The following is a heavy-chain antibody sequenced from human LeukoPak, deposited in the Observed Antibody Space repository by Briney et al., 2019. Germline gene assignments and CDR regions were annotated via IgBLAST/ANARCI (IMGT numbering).Heavy chain of an antibody. CDR2: ISNSGGTT. CDR1: GFTFDSFA. V-gene: IGHV3-23*01. CDR3: AKDLTSVTTGRNYFDY. J-gene: IGHJ4*02. Sequence: GGSLRLSCAASGFTFDSFAMSWVRQTPGKGLEWVSSISNSGGTTYYADSVKGRFTISRDNSKNTLYLQMNSMRAEDTARYSCAKDLTSVTTGRNYFDYWGLGTLVTVSS. D-gene: IGHD4-17*01.